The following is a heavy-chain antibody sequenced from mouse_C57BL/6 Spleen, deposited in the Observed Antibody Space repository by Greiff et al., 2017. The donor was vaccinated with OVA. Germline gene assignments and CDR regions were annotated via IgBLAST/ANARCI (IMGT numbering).Heavy chain of an antibody. Sequence: EVHLVESGGGLVKPGGSLKLSCAASGFTFSSYAMSWVRQTPEKRLEWVATISDGGSYTYYPDNVKGRFTISRDNAKNNLYLQMSHLKSEDTAMYYCARDNYGDFDYWGQGTTLTVSS. CDR1: GFTFSSYA. V-gene: IGHV5-4*01. CDR3: ARDNYGDFDY. J-gene: IGHJ2*01. D-gene: IGHD1-1*01. CDR2: ISDGGSYT.